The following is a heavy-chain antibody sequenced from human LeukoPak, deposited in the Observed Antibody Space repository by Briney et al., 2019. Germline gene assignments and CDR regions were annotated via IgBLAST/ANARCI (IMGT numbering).Heavy chain of an antibody. CDR2: ISSSGSYI. D-gene: IGHD3-3*01. Sequence: GGSLRLSCAASGFTFSNAWMSWVRQAPGKGLEWVSSISSSGSYIYYADSVKGRFTISRDNAKNSLYLQMNSLRAEDTAVYYCAREIFWSGYYSNLHFDYWGQGTLVTVSS. V-gene: IGHV3-21*01. CDR3: AREIFWSGYYSNLHFDY. J-gene: IGHJ4*02. CDR1: GFTFSNAW.